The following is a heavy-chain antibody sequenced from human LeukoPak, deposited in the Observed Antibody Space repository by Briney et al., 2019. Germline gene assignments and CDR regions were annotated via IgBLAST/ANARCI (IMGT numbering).Heavy chain of an antibody. CDR1: GFTFDDCA. Sequence: GRSLRLSCAASGFTFDDCAMHWVRHAPRKGLERVSGISWNSGSIGYADSVKGRFTISRDNAKNSLYLQMHSLRAEYTALYYCAKYIGQSGSPPYYYGMDVWGQGTTVTVSS. V-gene: IGHV3-9*01. CDR3: AKYIGQSGSPPYYYGMDV. D-gene: IGHD1-26*01. CDR2: ISWNSGSI. J-gene: IGHJ6*02.